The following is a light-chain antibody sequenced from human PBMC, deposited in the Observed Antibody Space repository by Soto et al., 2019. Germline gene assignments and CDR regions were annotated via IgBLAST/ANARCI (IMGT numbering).Light chain of an antibody. CDR2: AAS. V-gene: IGKV1-9*01. J-gene: IGKJ5*01. Sequence: DIQLTQSPSFLSASVGDRVTITCRASQDISNYLAWYQQKPGKAPKLLIYAASTLQSGVPSRFSGSGSGTDFTLTISCLQSEDFATYYCQQYYSYPITVGQGTRPEIK. CDR1: QDISNY. CDR3: QQYYSYPIT.